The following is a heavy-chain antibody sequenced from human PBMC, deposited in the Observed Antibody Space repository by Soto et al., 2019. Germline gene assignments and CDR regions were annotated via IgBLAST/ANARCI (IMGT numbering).Heavy chain of an antibody. CDR3: ARGGGFSGSNWFDP. J-gene: IGHJ5*02. Sequence: PSETLSLTCAVYGGSFSGYYWSWIRQPPGKGLEWIGEINHSGSTNYNPSLKSRVTISVDTSKNQFSLKLSSVTAADTAVYYCARGGGFSGSNWFDPWGQGTLVTVSS. CDR2: INHSGST. CDR1: GGSFSGYY. V-gene: IGHV4-34*01. D-gene: IGHD3-22*01.